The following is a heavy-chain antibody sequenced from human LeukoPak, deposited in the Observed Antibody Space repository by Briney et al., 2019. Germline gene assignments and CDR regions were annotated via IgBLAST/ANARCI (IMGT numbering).Heavy chain of an antibody. CDR1: GFTFSSYS. CDR3: ARDDGSGIDY. CDR2: ISSSSSYI. Sequence: GGSLRLSCAASGFTFSSYSMNWVRQAPGKGLEWVSSISSSSSYIYYADSVKGRFTISRDNAKNSLYLQTNSLRAEDTAVYYCARDDGSGIDYWGQGTLVTVSS. D-gene: IGHD3-10*01. V-gene: IGHV3-21*01. J-gene: IGHJ4*02.